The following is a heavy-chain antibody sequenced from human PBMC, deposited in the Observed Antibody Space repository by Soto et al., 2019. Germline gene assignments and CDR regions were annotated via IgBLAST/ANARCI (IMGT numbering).Heavy chain of an antibody. CDR3: ARDSSNCSGGSCYYYYGMDV. D-gene: IGHD2-15*01. J-gene: IGHJ6*02. V-gene: IGHV1-69*13. CDR1: GGSFSSYS. Sequence: VNGPWKSAGGSFSSYSIRWGRRAPGQGLGWMGRIIPIFGTANYAQKFQGRVTITADESTSTAYMELSSLRSEDTAVYYCARDSSNCSGGSCYYYYGMDVWGQGITVTGS. CDR2: IIPIFGTA.